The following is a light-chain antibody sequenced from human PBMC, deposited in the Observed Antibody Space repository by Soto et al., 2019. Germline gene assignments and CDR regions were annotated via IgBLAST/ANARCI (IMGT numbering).Light chain of an antibody. CDR1: QSISSW. V-gene: IGKV1-5*03. Sequence: IPMTQSPSTLSASVGDRVTITCRASQSISSWLAWYQQIPGKAPKLLIYTASSLQSGVPSRFSGSGSETEFTLTITGLQPDDFATYYCHQYSRFLRTFAHGTNVDIK. CDR3: HQYSRFLRT. CDR2: TAS. J-gene: IGKJ1*01.